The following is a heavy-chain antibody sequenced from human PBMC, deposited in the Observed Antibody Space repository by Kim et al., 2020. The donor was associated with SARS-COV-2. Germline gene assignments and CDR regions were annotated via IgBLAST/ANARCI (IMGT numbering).Heavy chain of an antibody. D-gene: IGHD3-3*01. CDR1: GFTVSSNY. Sequence: GGSLRLSCAASGFTVSSNYMSWVRQAPGKGLEWVSVIYSGGSTYYADSVKGRFTISRDNSKNTLYLQMNSLRAADTAVYYCARDSYYDFWSGYGDYYYYYMDVWGKRPTVTVSS. J-gene: IGHJ6*03. CDR2: IYSGGST. V-gene: IGHV3-66*01. CDR3: ARDSYYDFWSGYGDYYYYYMDV.